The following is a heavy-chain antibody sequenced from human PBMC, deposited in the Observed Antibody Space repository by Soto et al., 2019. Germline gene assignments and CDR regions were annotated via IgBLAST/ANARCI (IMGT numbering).Heavy chain of an antibody. Sequence: QVQLVESGGGVVQPGRSLRLSCAASGFTFSSYGMHWVRQAPGKGLEWVAVIWYDGSNKYYADSVKGRFTISRDNSKNTLYLQMNSLRAGDTAVYYCARDRDFWSGYYLRSDDAFDIWGQGTMVTVSS. D-gene: IGHD3-3*01. CDR2: IWYDGSNK. CDR3: ARDRDFWSGYYLRSDDAFDI. CDR1: GFTFSSYG. J-gene: IGHJ3*02. V-gene: IGHV3-33*01.